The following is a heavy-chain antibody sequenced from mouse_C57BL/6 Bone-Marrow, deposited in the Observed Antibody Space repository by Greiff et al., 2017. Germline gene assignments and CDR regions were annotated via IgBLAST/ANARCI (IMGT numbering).Heavy chain of an antibody. CDR2: IDPENGDT. CDR3: TTYPPDCDWFAY. V-gene: IGHV14-4*01. Sequence: EVQLQQSGAELVRPGASVKLSCTASGFNIKDDYMHWVKQRPEQGLEWIGWIDPENGDTEYASKFQGKATITADTSSNTAYLQLSSLTSEDTAVYYGTTYPPDCDWFAYWGQGTLFTVSA. D-gene: IGHD2-4*01. J-gene: IGHJ3*01. CDR1: GFNIKDDY.